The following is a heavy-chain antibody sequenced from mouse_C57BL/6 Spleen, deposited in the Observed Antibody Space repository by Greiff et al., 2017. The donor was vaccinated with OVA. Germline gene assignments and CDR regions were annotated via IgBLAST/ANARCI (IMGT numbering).Heavy chain of an antibody. CDR3: ARWTYDLYAMDY. J-gene: IGHJ4*01. Sequence: VQLQQSGPELVKPGASVKISCKASGYAFSSSWMNWVKQRPGPGLEWIGRIYPGDGDTNYNGKFKGKATLTADKSSSTAYMQLSSLTSEDSAVYFCARWTYDLYAMDYWGQGTSVTVSS. CDR2: IYPGDGDT. V-gene: IGHV1-82*01. D-gene: IGHD2-3*01. CDR1: GYAFSSSW.